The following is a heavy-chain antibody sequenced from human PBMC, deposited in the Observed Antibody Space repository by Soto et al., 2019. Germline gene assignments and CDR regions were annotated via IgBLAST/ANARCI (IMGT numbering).Heavy chain of an antibody. CDR3: AKDRGDNAGYPAFDI. Sequence: VQLLESGGGLVQPGGSLRLSCAASGFTLSSYDMGWVRQAPGRGLEWISLIRGSGGATFHADSVEGRLTISRDISKNTLYLQMNSLRAEDSAVYYCAKDRGDNAGYPAFDIWGQGTRVTVSS. V-gene: IGHV3-23*01. J-gene: IGHJ3*02. CDR2: IRGSGGAT. D-gene: IGHD3-9*01. CDR1: GFTLSSYD.